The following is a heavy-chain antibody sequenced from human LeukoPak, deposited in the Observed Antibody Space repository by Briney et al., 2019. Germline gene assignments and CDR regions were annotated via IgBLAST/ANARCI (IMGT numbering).Heavy chain of an antibody. Sequence: ASVKVSCKASGYTFTGYYMHWVRQAPGQGLEWMGWISAYNGNTNYAQKLQGRVTMTTDTSTSTAYMELRSLRSDDTAVYYCAREMTTVTTGAGKDYYYMDVWGKGTTVTISS. CDR2: ISAYNGNT. J-gene: IGHJ6*03. D-gene: IGHD4-17*01. V-gene: IGHV1-18*04. CDR1: GYTFTGYY. CDR3: AREMTTVTTGAGKDYYYMDV.